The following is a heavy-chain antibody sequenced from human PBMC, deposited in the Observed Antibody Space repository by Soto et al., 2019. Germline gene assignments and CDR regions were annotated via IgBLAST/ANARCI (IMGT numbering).Heavy chain of an antibody. J-gene: IGHJ6*02. V-gene: IGHV6-1*01. CDR2: TYYRSKWYN. CDR3: AVVASFRGMDV. D-gene: IGHD2-15*01. Sequence: SQTLSLTSVISGNSVSSNSAAWIWIRLSPSIGLEWLGRTYYRSKWYNDYAVSVKSRITINPDTSKNQFSLHLDSVIPEDTAVYYCAVVASFRGMDVWGQGTPVTVSS. CDR1: GNSVSSNSAA.